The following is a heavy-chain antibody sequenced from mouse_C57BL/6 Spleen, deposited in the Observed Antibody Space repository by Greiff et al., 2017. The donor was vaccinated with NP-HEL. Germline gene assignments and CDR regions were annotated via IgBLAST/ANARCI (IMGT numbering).Heavy chain of an antibody. CDR2: ISSGGSYT. V-gene: IGHV5-6*02. CDR3: ARQAMVTTRFAY. CDR1: GFTFSSYG. Sequence: DVKLVESGGDLVKPGGSLKLSCAASGFTFSSYGMSWVRQTPDKRLEWVATISSGGSYTYYPHSVKGRFTISRDNAKNTLYLQMSSLKSEDTAMYYCARQAMVTTRFAYWGQGTLVTVSA. J-gene: IGHJ3*01. D-gene: IGHD2-2*01.